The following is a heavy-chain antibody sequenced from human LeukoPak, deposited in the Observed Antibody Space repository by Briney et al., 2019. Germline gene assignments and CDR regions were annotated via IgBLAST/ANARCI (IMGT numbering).Heavy chain of an antibody. J-gene: IGHJ5*02. CDR1: GGSISSSSYY. CDR2: IYYSGST. V-gene: IGHV4-39*01. D-gene: IGHD6-13*01. Sequence: SETLSLTCTVSGGSISSSSYYWGWIRQPPGKGLEWIGSIYYSGSTYYNPSLKSRVTISVDTSKNQFSLKLSSVTAADTAVYYCARLPGGSSWYPRSQARNWFDPWGQGTLVTVSS. CDR3: ARLPGGSSWYPRSQARNWFDP.